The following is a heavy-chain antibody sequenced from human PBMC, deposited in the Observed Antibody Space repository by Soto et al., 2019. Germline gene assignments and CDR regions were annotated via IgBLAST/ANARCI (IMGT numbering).Heavy chain of an antibody. V-gene: IGHV4-39*01. Sequence: SETLSLTCTVSGGSISSSSYYWGWIRQPPGKGLEWIGSIYYSGSTYYNPSLKSRVTISVDTSKNQFSLKLSSVTAADTAVYYCASGTGYSSSWYGYYYYGMDVWGQGTTVTVSS. CDR1: GGSISSSSYY. J-gene: IGHJ6*02. D-gene: IGHD6-13*01. CDR2: IYYSGST. CDR3: ASGTGYSSSWYGYYYYGMDV.